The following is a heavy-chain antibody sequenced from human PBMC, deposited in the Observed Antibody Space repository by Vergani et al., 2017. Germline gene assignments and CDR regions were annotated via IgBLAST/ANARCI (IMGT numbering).Heavy chain of an antibody. Sequence: QVQLQESGPGLVKPSETLSLTCTVSGGSVSSGSYYWSWIRQPPGKGLEWIGYIYYSGSTYYNPSLKSRVTISVDRSKNQFSLKLSSGTAADTAVYYCAREFVGLGWEDDYGGKGAFDIWGQGTMVTVSS. CDR2: IYYSGST. V-gene: IGHV4-61*01. D-gene: IGHD4-23*01. CDR3: AREFVGLGWEDDYGGKGAFDI. J-gene: IGHJ3*02. CDR1: GGSVSSGSYY.